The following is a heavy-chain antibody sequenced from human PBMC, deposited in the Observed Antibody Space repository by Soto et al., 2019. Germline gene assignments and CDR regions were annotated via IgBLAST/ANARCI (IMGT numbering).Heavy chain of an antibody. CDR1: GFTFSSYA. J-gene: IGHJ6*02. CDR3: VATMDDYYYYGMDV. Sequence: GGSLRLSCAASGFTFSSYAMSWVRQAPGKGLEWVSAISGSGGSTYYADSVKGRFTISRDNSKNTLYLQMNSLRAEDTAVYYCVATMDDYYYYGMDVWGQGTTVTVS. V-gene: IGHV3-23*01. CDR2: ISGSGGST. D-gene: IGHD5-12*01.